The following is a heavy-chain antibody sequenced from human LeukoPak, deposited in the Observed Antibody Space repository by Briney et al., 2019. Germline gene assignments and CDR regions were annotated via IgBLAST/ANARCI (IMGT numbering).Heavy chain of an antibody. CDR3: ARGSTSDWPLDH. V-gene: IGHV1-3*01. CDR2: IDAGNGDT. J-gene: IGHJ4*02. CDR1: GFTFSSYA. Sequence: KAGGSLRLSCAASGFTFSSYAMHWVRQAPGQRFEWMGWIDAGNGDTRYSQKFQGRVTITRDTSASTAYIELRSLRSEDTAMYYCARGSTSDWPLDHWGQETLVTISS. D-gene: IGHD2-2*01.